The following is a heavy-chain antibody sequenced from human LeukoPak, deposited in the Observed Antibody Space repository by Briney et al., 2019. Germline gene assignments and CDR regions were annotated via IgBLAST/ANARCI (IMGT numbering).Heavy chain of an antibody. J-gene: IGHJ3*01. CDR3: VVLVEPPGSDGFDV. CDR2: ITTSGSTT. D-gene: IGHD2-8*02. Sequence: PGGSLRLSCAASGFTSGSATMHWVRHPPGKGLAWVSVITTSGSTTSYADSVKGRFPISRDHARNTLSLQMNSLTPEDTAVYSGVVLVEPPGSDGFDVGGQGTLITVSS. CDR1: GFTSGSAT. V-gene: IGHV3-74*01.